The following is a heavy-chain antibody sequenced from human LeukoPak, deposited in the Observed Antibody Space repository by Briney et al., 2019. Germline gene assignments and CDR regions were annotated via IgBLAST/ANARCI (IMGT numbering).Heavy chain of an antibody. Sequence: ASVKVCFTAAGGTFSIYAIGCVRQAPGQGLEWMGGIIPIFGTANYAQKFQGRVTITADESTSTAYMELSSLRSEDTAVYYCARGRVADNWFDPGGKGTLVTVSS. D-gene: IGHD6-19*01. CDR3: ARGRVADNWFDP. J-gene: IGHJ5*02. CDR2: IIPIFGTA. V-gene: IGHV1-69*13. CDR1: GGTFSIYA.